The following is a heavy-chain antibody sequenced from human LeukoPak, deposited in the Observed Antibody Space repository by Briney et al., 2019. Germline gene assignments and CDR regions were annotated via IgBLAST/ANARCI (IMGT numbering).Heavy chain of an antibody. CDR1: GYTFSNYG. J-gene: IGHJ5*01. Sequence: ASVKVSRKPSGYTFSNYGIAWVRQAPRQGLEWMGWISGYNGNRKYAPKFRGRVTMTTDTSTGTAYLELRNLKSDDTALYYCTRAGNGDYGSDSWGQGTLVTVSS. CDR2: ISGYNGNR. D-gene: IGHD4-17*01. CDR3: TRAGNGDYGSDS. V-gene: IGHV1-18*01.